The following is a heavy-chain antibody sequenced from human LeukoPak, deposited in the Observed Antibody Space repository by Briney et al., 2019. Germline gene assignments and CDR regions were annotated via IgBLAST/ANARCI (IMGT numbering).Heavy chain of an antibody. D-gene: IGHD6-13*01. J-gene: IGHJ5*02. V-gene: IGHV1-2*02. CDR2: INPNSGGT. CDR3: ARADLYSSSYGGRVDP. CDR1: GYTLTELS. Sequence: ASVKVSCKVSGYTLTELSMHWVRQAPGKGLEWMGWINPNSGGTNYAQKFQGRVTMTRDTSISTAYMELSRLRSDDTAVYYCARADLYSSSYGGRVDPWGQGTLVTVSS.